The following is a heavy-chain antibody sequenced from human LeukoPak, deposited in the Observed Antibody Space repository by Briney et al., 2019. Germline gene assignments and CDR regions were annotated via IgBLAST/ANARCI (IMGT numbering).Heavy chain of an antibody. Sequence: PSETLSLTCSVSYYSINSDYYWSWIRQPAGKGLEWIGRIYTSGSTNYNPSLKSRVTMSVDTSKNQFSLKLSSVTAADTAVYYCARARYSSSCPDYWGQGTLVTVSS. V-gene: IGHV4-4*07. CDR2: IYTSGST. D-gene: IGHD6-13*01. J-gene: IGHJ4*02. CDR1: YYSINSDYY. CDR3: ARARYSSSCPDY.